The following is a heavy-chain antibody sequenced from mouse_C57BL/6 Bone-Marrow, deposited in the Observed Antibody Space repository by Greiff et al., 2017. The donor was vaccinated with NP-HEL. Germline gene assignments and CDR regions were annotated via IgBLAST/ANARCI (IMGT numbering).Heavy chain of an antibody. CDR2: IDPSDSYT. D-gene: IGHD2-4*01. CDR3: AREDDYDVGEY. Sequence: QVQLQQPGAELVKPGASVKLSCKASGYTFTSYWMQWVKQRPGQGLEWIGEIDPSDSYTNYNQKFQGKATLTVDTSSSTAYMQLSSLTSEDSAVYYCAREDDYDVGEYWGQGTTLTVSS. V-gene: IGHV1-50*01. CDR1: GYTFTSYW. J-gene: IGHJ2*01.